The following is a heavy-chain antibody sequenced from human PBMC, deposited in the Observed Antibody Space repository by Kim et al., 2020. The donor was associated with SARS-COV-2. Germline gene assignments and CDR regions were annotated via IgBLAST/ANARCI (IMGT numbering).Heavy chain of an antibody. CDR1: GFTVSSNY. D-gene: IGHD1-26*01. Sequence: GGSLRLSCAASGFTVSSNYMSWVRQAPGKGLEWVSVIYSGGSTYYADSVKGRFTISRDNSKNTLYLQMNSLRAEDTAVYYCARVYTGYSSDYWGQGTLVTVSS. CDR3: ARVYTGYSSDY. V-gene: IGHV3-66*01. CDR2: IYSGGST. J-gene: IGHJ4*02.